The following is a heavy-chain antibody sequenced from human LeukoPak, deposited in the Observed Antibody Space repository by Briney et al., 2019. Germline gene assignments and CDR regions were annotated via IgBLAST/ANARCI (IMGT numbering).Heavy chain of an antibody. CDR3: GMSGDRVPLQDDVFDV. CDR1: GYSFTSYC. J-gene: IGHJ3*01. CDR2: IYPGDSGP. D-gene: IGHD1-26*01. Sequence: PGESLQISCQVSGYSFTSYCIGWGRPMPGKGREWMGIIYPGDSGPTYSPSFQGQVTISVDKSINTAYLQWSSLQASDTAMYYCGMSGDRVPLQDDVFDVWGQGTMVTVST. V-gene: IGHV5-51*01.